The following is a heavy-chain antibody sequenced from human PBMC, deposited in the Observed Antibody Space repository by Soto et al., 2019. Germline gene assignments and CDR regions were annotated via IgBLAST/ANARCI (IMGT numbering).Heavy chain of an antibody. CDR1: GFTFSSYG. V-gene: IGHV3-33*01. J-gene: IGHJ6*03. D-gene: IGHD6-13*01. CDR3: ARGGSLTDSSSWYYYYDFMDV. CDR2: IWYDGSNK. Sequence: GGSLRLSCAASGFTFSSYGMHWVRQAPGKGLEWVAVIWYDGSNKYYADSVKGRFTISRDNSKNTPYLQMNSLRAEDTAVYYCARGGSLTDSSSWYYYYDFMDVWGKGTTVTVSS.